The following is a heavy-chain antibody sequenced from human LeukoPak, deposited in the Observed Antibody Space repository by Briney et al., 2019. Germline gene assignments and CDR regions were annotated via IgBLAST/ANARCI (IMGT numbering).Heavy chain of an antibody. J-gene: IGHJ4*02. Sequence: GGSLRLSCAASGFTFSSYSMNWVRQAPGKGLEWVSSISSSSYIYYADSVKGRFTISRDNAKNSLYLQMNSLRAEDTAVYYCARDNYGDYSHDYWGQGTLVTVSS. CDR3: ARDNYGDYSHDY. D-gene: IGHD4-17*01. CDR1: GFTFSSYS. V-gene: IGHV3-21*01. CDR2: ISSSSYI.